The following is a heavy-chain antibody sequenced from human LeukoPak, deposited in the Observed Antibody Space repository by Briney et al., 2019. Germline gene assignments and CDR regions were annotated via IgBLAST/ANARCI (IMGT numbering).Heavy chain of an antibody. CDR2: ISSRSSTI. J-gene: IGHJ4*02. V-gene: IGHV3-48*01. CDR1: GFTFSSYS. Sequence: QSGGSLRLSCAASGFTFSSYSMNWVRQAPGKGLEWVSYISSRSSTIYYADSVKGRFTISRDSAKNSLYLQMNSLRAGDTAVYYCARAGPYPDYYFDYWGQGTLVTVSS. CDR3: ARAGPYPDYYFDY.